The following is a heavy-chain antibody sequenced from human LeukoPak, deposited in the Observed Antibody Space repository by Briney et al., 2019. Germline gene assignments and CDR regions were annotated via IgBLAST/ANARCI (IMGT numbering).Heavy chain of an antibody. CDR3: ARIHGGI. CDR1: GGSITSSPYY. J-gene: IGHJ4*02. D-gene: IGHD3-3*02. Sequence: PSDTLSLTCTVSGGSITSSPYYWGWIRQPPGKGLEWIGSISFSGSTFYNPSLESRVTVSRDTSKNQLSLKVNSVTAADTAVYYCARIHGGIWGQGTLVTVSS. V-gene: IGHV4-39*07. CDR2: ISFSGST.